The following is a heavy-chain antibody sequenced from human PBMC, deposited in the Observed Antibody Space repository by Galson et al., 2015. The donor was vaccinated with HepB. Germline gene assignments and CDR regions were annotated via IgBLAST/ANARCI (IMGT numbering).Heavy chain of an antibody. Sequence: SLRLSCAASGFTFSSYAMHWVRQAPGKGLEWVAVISYDGSNKYYADSVKGRFTISRDNSKNTLYLQMNSLRAEDTAVYYCAKDQYSSSWYGDYWGQGTLVTVSP. V-gene: IGHV3-30*04. CDR2: ISYDGSNK. CDR3: AKDQYSSSWYGDY. D-gene: IGHD6-13*01. J-gene: IGHJ4*02. CDR1: GFTFSSYA.